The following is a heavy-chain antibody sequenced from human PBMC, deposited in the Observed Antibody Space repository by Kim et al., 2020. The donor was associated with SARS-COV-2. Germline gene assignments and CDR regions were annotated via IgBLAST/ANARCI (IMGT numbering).Heavy chain of an antibody. J-gene: IGHJ4*02. CDR3: AKFEGFMVRGVTPFGY. CDR1: GFIFSSYA. CDR2: ISGGGATS. Sequence: GGSLRLSCAASGFIFSSYAMNWVRQAPGKGLEWVSLISGGGATSYYADSVKGRFTISRDNSKNTLYLQMNSLRVEDTAVYYCAKFEGFMVRGVTPFGYWGLGTLVTVSS. D-gene: IGHD3-10*01. V-gene: IGHV3-23*01.